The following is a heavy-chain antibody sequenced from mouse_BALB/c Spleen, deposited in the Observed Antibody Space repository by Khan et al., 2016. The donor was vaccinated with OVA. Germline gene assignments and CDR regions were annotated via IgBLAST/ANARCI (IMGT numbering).Heavy chain of an antibody. Sequence: VQLQQSGPDLVKPGASVKMSCKASGYSFTGYYMNWVKQSHGKSLECIGRVNPNTGNTNYNTKFRGKAILSVETSSSTAYMERRSLTSEDSAVYYCARGYDFFAYWGQGTLVTVSA. CDR3: ARGYDFFAY. CDR2: VNPNTGNT. J-gene: IGHJ3*01. D-gene: IGHD2-14*01. V-gene: IGHV1-26*01. CDR1: GYSFTGYY.